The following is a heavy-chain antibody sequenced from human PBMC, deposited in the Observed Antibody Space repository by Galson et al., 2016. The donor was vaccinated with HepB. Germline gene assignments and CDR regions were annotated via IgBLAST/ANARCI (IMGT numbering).Heavy chain of an antibody. CDR1: GYTFTSYA. CDR3: ARRGIAVAGFDY. D-gene: IGHD6-19*01. CDR2: INAGNGNT. V-gene: IGHV1-3*01. Sequence: SVKVSCKASGYTFTSYAMHWVRQAPGQRLEWMGWINAGNGNTKYSQKFQGRVTITRETSASTAYMALSSLRSEDTAVYYCARRGIAVAGFDYWGQGTLVTVSS. J-gene: IGHJ4*02.